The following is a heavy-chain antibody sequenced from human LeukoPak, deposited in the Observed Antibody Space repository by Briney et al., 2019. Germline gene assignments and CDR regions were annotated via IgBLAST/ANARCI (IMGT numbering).Heavy chain of an antibody. D-gene: IGHD5-18*01. CDR1: GFAFTGFG. Sequence: GGSLRLSCTPSGFAFTGFGLNCVRQAPEKRMECISSMSGIAVDAYYADSVRGRFSISRDNSKDTLYLQMISLRDEDTALYYCAKAEAGGYNYGSFDDWGQGTLVTVSS. J-gene: IGHJ4*02. V-gene: IGHV3-23*01. CDR2: MSGIAVDA. CDR3: AKAEAGGYNYGSFDD.